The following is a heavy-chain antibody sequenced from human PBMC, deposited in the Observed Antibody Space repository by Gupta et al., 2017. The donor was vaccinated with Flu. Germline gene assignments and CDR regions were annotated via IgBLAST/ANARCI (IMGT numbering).Heavy chain of an antibody. CDR2: IRNKANSYTT. J-gene: IGHJ4*02. D-gene: IGHD1-14*01. V-gene: IGHV3-72*01. Sequence: RLVESGGGLVQPGGSLRLSCVVSGFTFSEHYMDWIRQAPGKGLEWVGRIRNKANSYTTEYAASVKDRFTITRDDSKSSLYLQMNSLKNEDTAVYYCSRGETGPSPPGRNDCWGQGTLVTVSS. CDR1: GFTFSEHY. CDR3: SRGETGPSPPGRNDC.